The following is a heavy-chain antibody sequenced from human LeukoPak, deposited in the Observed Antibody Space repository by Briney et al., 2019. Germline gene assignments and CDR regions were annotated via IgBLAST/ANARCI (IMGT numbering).Heavy chain of an antibody. J-gene: IGHJ4*02. D-gene: IGHD2-2*02. V-gene: IGHV1-8*01. Sequence: GASVKVSCKASGYTFTSYDINWVRQATGQGLEWMGWMNPNSGNTGYAQKFQGRVTMTRDTSISTAYMELSSLRPEDTAVYYCARGIGYCSSTSCYTDYWGQGTLVTVSS. CDR3: ARGIGYCSSTSCYTDY. CDR1: GYTFTSYD. CDR2: MNPNSGNT.